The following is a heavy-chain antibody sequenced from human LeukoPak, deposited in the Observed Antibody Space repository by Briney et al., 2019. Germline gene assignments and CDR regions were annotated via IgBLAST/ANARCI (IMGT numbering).Heavy chain of an antibody. J-gene: IGHJ4*02. CDR3: ARFGLVWGTDY. CDR2: IYYSGST. CDR1: GGSVSSYY. V-gene: IGHV4-59*02. D-gene: IGHD3-16*01. Sequence: SETLSLTCTVSGGSVSSYYWSWIRQPPGKGLEWIGHIYYSGSTNYNPSLKSRVTISVDTSKNQFSLNLSSVTAADTAVYYCARFGLVWGTDYWGQGTLVTVSS.